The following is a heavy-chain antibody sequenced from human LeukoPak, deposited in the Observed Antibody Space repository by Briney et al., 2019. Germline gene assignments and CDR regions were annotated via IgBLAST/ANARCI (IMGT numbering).Heavy chain of an antibody. CDR3: ARDVYSSGWYDE. Sequence: SETLSLTCTVSGGSISSSSYYWGWIRQPPGKGLEWIGSIYYSGSTYYNPSLKSRVTISVDTSKNQFSLKLSSVTAADTAVYYCARDVYSSGWYDEWGQGTLVTVSS. CDR2: IYYSGST. J-gene: IGHJ4*02. CDR1: GGSISSSSYY. V-gene: IGHV4-39*07. D-gene: IGHD6-19*01.